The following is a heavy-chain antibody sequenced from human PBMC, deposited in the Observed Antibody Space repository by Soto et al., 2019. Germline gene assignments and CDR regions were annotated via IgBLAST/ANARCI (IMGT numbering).Heavy chain of an antibody. CDR1: GFSFSGYW. V-gene: IGHV3-74*01. J-gene: IGHJ4*02. D-gene: IGHD2-2*01. CDR3: VLFNSTSGYDY. Sequence: GGSLRLSCAASGFSFSGYWMHWVRQAPGKGLVWVSRVNTGESSRSYADAVKGRFTISRDNAKNILYLQMTSLRVEDTAVYYCVLFNSTSGYDYWGQGTLVTVSS. CDR2: VNTGESSR.